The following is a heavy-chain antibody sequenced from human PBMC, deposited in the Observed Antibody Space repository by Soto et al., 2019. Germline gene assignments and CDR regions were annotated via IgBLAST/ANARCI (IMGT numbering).Heavy chain of an antibody. CDR2: ISYDGSNK. V-gene: IGHV3-30-3*01. Sequence: QVQLVESGGGVVQPGRSLRLSCAASGFTFSSYAMHWVRQAPGKGLEWVAVISYDGSNKYYADSVMGRFTISRDNSKNTLYLQMNSLRAEDTAVYYRAGDGRELLSYYYYYGMDVWGQGTTVTVSS. CDR1: GFTFSSYA. CDR3: AGDGRELLSYYYYYGMDV. D-gene: IGHD1-26*01. J-gene: IGHJ6*02.